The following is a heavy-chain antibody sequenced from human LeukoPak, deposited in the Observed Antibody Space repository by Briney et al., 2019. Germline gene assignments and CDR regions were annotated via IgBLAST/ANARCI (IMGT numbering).Heavy chain of an antibody. CDR1: GGSISSYY. CDR3: ARGGLIYGNYFDY. J-gene: IGHJ4*02. D-gene: IGHD2-8*01. Sequence: SETLSLTCTVSGGSISSYYWSWIRQPPGKGLEWIGYIYYSGSTNYNPSLKSRVTISVDTSKNQFSLKLSSVTAADTAVYYCARGGLIYGNYFDYWGQGTLVTASS. V-gene: IGHV4-59*01. CDR2: IYYSGST.